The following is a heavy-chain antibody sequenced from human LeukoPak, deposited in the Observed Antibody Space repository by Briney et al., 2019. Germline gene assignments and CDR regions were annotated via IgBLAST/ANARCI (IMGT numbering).Heavy chain of an antibody. CDR2: SGNGIL. Sequence: GGSLRLSCVASGFTLDGQNMNWVRQAPGKGLEWVSYSGNGILTHADSVRGRFTISRENAKNSIYLQMNSLRVEDTGVYYCARDRNWGFDYWGEGTLVTVSS. D-gene: IGHD7-27*01. CDR1: GFTLDGQN. CDR3: ARDRNWGFDY. V-gene: IGHV3-48*01. J-gene: IGHJ4*02.